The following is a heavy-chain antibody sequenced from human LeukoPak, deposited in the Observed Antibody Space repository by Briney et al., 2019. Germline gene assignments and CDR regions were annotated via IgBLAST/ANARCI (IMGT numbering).Heavy chain of an antibody. CDR1: GGSISSYY. Sequence: PSETLSLTCTVSGGSISSYYWSWIRQPPGKGLEWIGYIYYSGSTNYNPSLKSRVTISVDTSKNQFSLKLSSVTAADTAVYYCARRVSFGLGGYYGMDVWGQGTTVTVSS. V-gene: IGHV4-59*08. CDR3: ARRVSFGLGGYYGMDV. J-gene: IGHJ6*02. D-gene: IGHD2-15*01. CDR2: IYYSGST.